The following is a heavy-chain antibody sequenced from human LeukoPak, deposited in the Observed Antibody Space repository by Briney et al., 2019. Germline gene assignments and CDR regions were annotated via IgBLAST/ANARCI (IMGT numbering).Heavy chain of an antibody. Sequence: SETLSLTCAVSGGSISSSNWWSWVRQPPGKGLEWIGEIYHSGSTNYNPSLKSRVTISVDKSKNQFSLKLSSVTAADTAVYYCARHYCGGDCYYDDAFDIWGQGTMVTVSS. CDR1: GGSISSSNW. J-gene: IGHJ3*02. V-gene: IGHV4-4*02. CDR3: ARHYCGGDCYYDDAFDI. CDR2: IYHSGST. D-gene: IGHD2-21*02.